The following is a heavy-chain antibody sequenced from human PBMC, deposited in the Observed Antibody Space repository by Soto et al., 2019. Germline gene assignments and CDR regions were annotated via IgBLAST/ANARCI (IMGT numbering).Heavy chain of an antibody. D-gene: IGHD2-15*01. CDR1: GYTFTSYA. CDR3: ARGAPMVVAATIRAYGMDV. CDR2: INAGNGNT. V-gene: IGHV1-3*01. Sequence: QVQLVQSGAEVKKPGASVKVSCKASGYTFTSYAMHWVRQAPGQRLEWMGWINAGNGNTKYSQKFQGRVTITRDTSASTAYMELSSLRSEDTAVYYCARGAPMVVAATIRAYGMDVWGQGTTVTVSS. J-gene: IGHJ6*02.